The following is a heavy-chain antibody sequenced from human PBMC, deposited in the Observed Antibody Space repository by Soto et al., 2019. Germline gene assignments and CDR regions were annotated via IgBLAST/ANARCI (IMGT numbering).Heavy chain of an antibody. CDR1: GYTFTAYY. Sequence: QVQLVQSGAEVKKPGASVKVSCKASGYTFTAYYMHWVRQAPGQGLEWMGWINPNSGGTYHAQNFQGRVTMTRDTSTAPAYMELASLRSDDTAVYYCARGGGRGYNELDPWGHGTLVIVSS. CDR3: ARGGGRGYNELDP. CDR2: INPNSGGT. J-gene: IGHJ5*02. D-gene: IGHD5-12*01. V-gene: IGHV1-2*02.